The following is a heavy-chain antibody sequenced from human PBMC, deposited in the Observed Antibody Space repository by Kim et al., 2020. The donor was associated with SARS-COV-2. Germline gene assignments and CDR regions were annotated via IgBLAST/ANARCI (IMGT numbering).Heavy chain of an antibody. J-gene: IGHJ4*02. Sequence: GGSLRLSCVVSGFILSDYGISWVRQAPGRGLEWVAFISSSSNHIYYGDSARGRFTISRDNAQNVVNLQMDSMREDDTAVYYCARDGYQGRAAAGHFEYWGQGTLVAVS. V-gene: IGHV3-21*06. CDR2: ISSSSNHI. CDR1: GFILSDYG. CDR3: ARDGYQGRAAAGHFEY. D-gene: IGHD6-13*01.